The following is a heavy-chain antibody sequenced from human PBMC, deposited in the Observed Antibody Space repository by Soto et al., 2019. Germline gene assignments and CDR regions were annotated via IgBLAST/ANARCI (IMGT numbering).Heavy chain of an antibody. D-gene: IGHD6-6*01. J-gene: IGHJ6*03. V-gene: IGHV3-64*01. CDR2: ISSKGVGT. Sequence: PGGSLRLSCAASGFTFSKAWINWVRQAPGKGLEYVSGISSKGVGTYYANSVQGRFTISRENSKNTVYLQMGSLRPEDMAVYYCARRARPDFYYMDVWGKGTTVTVSS. CDR1: GFTFSKAW. CDR3: ARRARPDFYYMDV.